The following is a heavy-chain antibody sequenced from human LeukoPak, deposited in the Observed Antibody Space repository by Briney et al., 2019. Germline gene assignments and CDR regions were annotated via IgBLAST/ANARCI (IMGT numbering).Heavy chain of an antibody. V-gene: IGHV4-38-2*01. D-gene: IGHD3-10*01. CDR3: ASPDYYGSGRSDY. CDR1: GYSITSGYY. Sequence: SETLSLTCSVSGYSITSGYYWAWYRQPPGKGLEWIGSMYHRYYNYYNPSLKSRVTMSADTSNNQFSLKLSSVTAADTAVYYCASPDYYGSGRSDYWGQGTLVTVSS. CDR2: MYHRYYN. J-gene: IGHJ4*02.